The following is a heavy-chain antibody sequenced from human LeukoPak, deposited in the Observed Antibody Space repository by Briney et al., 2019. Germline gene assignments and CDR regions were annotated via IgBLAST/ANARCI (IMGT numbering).Heavy chain of an antibody. CDR3: ARDSRTPTNYDILTGYYRSFDY. V-gene: IGHV1-18*01. D-gene: IGHD3-9*01. Sequence: ASVTVSCKASGYTFTSYGISWVRQAPGQGLEWMGWISAYKGNTNYAQKLQGRVTMTTDTSTSTAYMELRSLRSDDTAVYYCARDSRTPTNYDILTGYYRSFDYWGQGTLVTVSS. CDR2: ISAYKGNT. J-gene: IGHJ4*02. CDR1: GYTFTSYG.